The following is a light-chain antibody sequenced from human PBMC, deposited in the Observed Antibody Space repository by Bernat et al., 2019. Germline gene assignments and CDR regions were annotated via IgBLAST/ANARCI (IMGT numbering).Light chain of an antibody. CDR2: GGS. CDR3: MRCGSASFS. Sequence: EIVLTQSPDTLYVSPGERATLSCRASQPIPYSYLAWYQHRPGQPPRLLMYGGSNRATGTPARFAGGGSETDYTLTVSRLESEDCCVYLCMRCGSASFSFGPGTKVEVK. V-gene: IGKV3-20*01. CDR1: QPIPYSY. J-gene: IGKJ1*01.